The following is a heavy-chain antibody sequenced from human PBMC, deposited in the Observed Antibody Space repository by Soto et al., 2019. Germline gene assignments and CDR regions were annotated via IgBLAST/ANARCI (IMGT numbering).Heavy chain of an antibody. D-gene: IGHD2-21*01. Sequence: GASVKVSCKASGYIFTDHNIHWLRQAPGQSLEWMGWINPYSGGTHFARKFQDRVTMARDTSVSTAYMELRSLKSDDTAVYYCARPKYGETYYDSWGQGTVVTVSS. CDR1: GYIFTDHN. V-gene: IGHV1-2*02. J-gene: IGHJ4*02. CDR3: ARPKYGETYYDS. CDR2: INPYSGGT.